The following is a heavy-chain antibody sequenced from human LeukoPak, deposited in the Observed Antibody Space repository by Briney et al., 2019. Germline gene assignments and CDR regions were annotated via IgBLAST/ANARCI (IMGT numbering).Heavy chain of an antibody. Sequence: SEILSLTCTVSGGSISSGSYYWSWIRQPPGKGLEWIGSIYYSGSTYYNPSLKSPVTISVDTSKNQFSLKLSSVTAADTAVYYCARTRVGATDYYYYYMDVWGKGTTVTVSS. J-gene: IGHJ6*03. CDR3: ARTRVGATDYYYYYMDV. V-gene: IGHV4-39*01. CDR2: IYYSGST. D-gene: IGHD1-26*01. CDR1: GGSISSGSYY.